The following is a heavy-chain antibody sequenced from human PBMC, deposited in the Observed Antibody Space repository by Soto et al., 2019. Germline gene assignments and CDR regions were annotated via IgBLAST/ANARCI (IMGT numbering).Heavy chain of an antibody. Sequence: QVQLVQSGAEVKKPGASVKVSCKASGYTFTSYGISWVRQAPGQGLEWMGWISAYNGNTNYAQKLKGRVTMTTDTSTSTAYMELRSLRSDDTAVYYCARSWYCGGDGYLKDYWGQGTLVTVSS. D-gene: IGHD2-21*02. V-gene: IGHV1-18*04. CDR1: GYTFTSYG. CDR3: ARSWYCGGDGYLKDY. CDR2: ISAYNGNT. J-gene: IGHJ4*02.